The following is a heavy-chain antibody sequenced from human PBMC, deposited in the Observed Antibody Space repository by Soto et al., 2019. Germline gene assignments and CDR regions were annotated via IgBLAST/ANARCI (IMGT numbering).Heavy chain of an antibody. CDR3: ARAIGGEDDY. CDR2: IKQDGSEK. V-gene: IGHV3-7*01. D-gene: IGHD4-17*01. CDR1: GFSFSRYW. J-gene: IGHJ4*02. Sequence: WGSLRLSCVASGFSFSRYWMNRVRQAPGKGLEWVANIKQDGSEKYYVDSAKGRFTISRDNAKNSLYLQMNSLRAEDTAVYYCARAIGGEDDYWGQGTLVT.